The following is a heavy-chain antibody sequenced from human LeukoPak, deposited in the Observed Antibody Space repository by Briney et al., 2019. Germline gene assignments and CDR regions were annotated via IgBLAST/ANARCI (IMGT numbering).Heavy chain of an antibody. V-gene: IGHV3-7*01. D-gene: IGHD6-19*01. CDR1: GFTFSSFW. CDR2: IKQGGGET. CDR3: ARAAEVIAVYYYGMDV. Sequence: GGSLRLSCAASGFTFSSFWMTWVRQAPGKGLEWVANIKQGGGETYYVDSVKGRFTISRDNAKNSLFLQMNSLTVEDTGVYYCARAAEVIAVYYYGMDVRGQGTTVTVSS. J-gene: IGHJ6*02.